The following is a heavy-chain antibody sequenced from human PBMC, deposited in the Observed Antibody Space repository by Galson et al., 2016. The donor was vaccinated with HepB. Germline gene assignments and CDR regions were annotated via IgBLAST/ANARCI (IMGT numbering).Heavy chain of an antibody. Sequence: SETLSLTCTVSGGSISSSSYYWGWIRQPPGKGLEWIGSIYYSGSTYYNPSLKSRVTISVDTSKNQLSLRLRSVTAADTAVYFCAKPRVSMGRGPDYAFDIWGQGTRVTVSS. CDR1: GGSISSSSYY. D-gene: IGHD3-10*01. CDR2: IYYSGST. CDR3: AKPRVSMGRGPDYAFDI. V-gene: IGHV4-39*01. J-gene: IGHJ3*02.